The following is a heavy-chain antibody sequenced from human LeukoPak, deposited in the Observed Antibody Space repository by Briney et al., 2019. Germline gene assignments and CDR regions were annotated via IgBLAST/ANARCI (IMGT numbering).Heavy chain of an antibody. D-gene: IGHD6-19*01. V-gene: IGHV3-7*01. Sequence: PGGSLRLSCSASGFTFSNYWMTWVRQAPGKGLEWVANTNADGSDKYYLGSVKGRFTISRDNATNSLYLQMNNLRVEDTAVYYCARDDPSAWYGDWGQGTLVTVSS. CDR3: ARDDPSAWYGD. CDR1: GFTFSNYW. J-gene: IGHJ4*02. CDR2: TNADGSDK.